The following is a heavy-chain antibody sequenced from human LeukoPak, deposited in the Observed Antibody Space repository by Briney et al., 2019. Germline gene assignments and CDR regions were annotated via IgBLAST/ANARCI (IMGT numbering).Heavy chain of an antibody. CDR1: GGSISSYY. D-gene: IGHD4-23*01. Sequence: SETLSLTCTVSGGSISSYYWSWIRQPPGKGLEWIGYIYYSGSTNYNPSLKSRVTISVDTSKNQFSLKLSSVTAADTAVYYCASWEPRDYGGSFDYWGQGTLVTVSS. CDR2: IYYSGST. J-gene: IGHJ4*02. CDR3: ASWEPRDYGGSFDY. V-gene: IGHV4-59*08.